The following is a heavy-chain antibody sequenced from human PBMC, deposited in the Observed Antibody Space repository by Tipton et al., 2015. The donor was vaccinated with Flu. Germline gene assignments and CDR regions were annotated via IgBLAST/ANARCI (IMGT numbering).Heavy chain of an antibody. Sequence: GLVKPSETLSLTCSVSGDSINSPTYYWGWFRQPPGKGLEWIGSIYYRGSTNYNPSLKSRVTISVDTSKNQFSLKLSSVTAADTAVYYCARHSSSARGWFDPWGQGTLVTVSS. CDR1: GDSINSPTYY. D-gene: IGHD3-10*01. J-gene: IGHJ5*02. V-gene: IGHV4-39*01. CDR2: IYYRGST. CDR3: ARHSSSARGWFDP.